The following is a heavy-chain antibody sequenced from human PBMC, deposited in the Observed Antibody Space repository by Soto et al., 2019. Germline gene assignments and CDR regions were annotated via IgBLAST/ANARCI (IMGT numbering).Heavy chain of an antibody. Sequence: GASVKVSCKASGYTFTGYYMHWVRQAPGQGLEWMGWINPNSGGTNYAQKFQGWVTMTRDTSISTAYMELSRLRSDDTAVYYCARSYDSSGYYSGGPIGYWCQGTLVTVST. CDR2: INPNSGGT. CDR1: GYTFTGYY. CDR3: ARSYDSSGYYSGGPIGY. J-gene: IGHJ4*02. V-gene: IGHV1-2*04. D-gene: IGHD3-22*01.